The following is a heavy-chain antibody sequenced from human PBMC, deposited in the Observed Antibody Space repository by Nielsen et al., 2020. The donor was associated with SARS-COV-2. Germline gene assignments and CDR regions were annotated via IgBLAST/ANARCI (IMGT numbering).Heavy chain of an antibody. CDR2: IIPIFGTA. J-gene: IGHJ4*02. CDR3: ARGYRTGYCSGGSCYGPVDY. V-gene: IGHV1-69*01. D-gene: IGHD2-15*01. Sequence: WVRQAPGQGLEWMRGIIPIFGTANYAQKFQGRVTITADESTSTAYMELSSLRSEDTAVYYCARGYRTGYCSGGSCYGPVDYWGQGTLVTVSS.